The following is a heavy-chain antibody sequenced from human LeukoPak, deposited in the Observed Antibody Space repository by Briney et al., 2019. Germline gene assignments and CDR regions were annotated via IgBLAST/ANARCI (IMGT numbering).Heavy chain of an antibody. D-gene: IGHD3-22*01. CDR2: IYHSGST. CDR3: ARDYDSRASS. J-gene: IGHJ5*02. Sequence: SETLSLTCAVSGGSISSSNWWSWVRQPPGKGLEWIGEIYHSGSTNYNPSLKSRVTISVDKYKNQFSLQLDSVTAADTAVYFCARDYDSRASSWGQGTLVTVSS. CDR1: GGSISSSNW. V-gene: IGHV4-4*02.